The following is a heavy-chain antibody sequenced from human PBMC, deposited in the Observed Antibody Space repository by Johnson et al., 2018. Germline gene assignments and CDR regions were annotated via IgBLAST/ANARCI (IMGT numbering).Heavy chain of an antibody. CDR1: GFTFSTYA. D-gene: IGHD6-13*01. Sequence: VQLVQSGGGLVQPGGSXRRSCSASGFTFSTYAMSWVRQAPGKGLAWVSEISGSGSSTYYADSVKGRFTISRDKSKNTQYLQMNSLRVEDTAIYYCAKDYSSTWAFMDVWGKGTSVTVSS. J-gene: IGHJ6*03. CDR2: ISGSGSST. CDR3: AKDYSSTWAFMDV. V-gene: IGHV3-23*04.